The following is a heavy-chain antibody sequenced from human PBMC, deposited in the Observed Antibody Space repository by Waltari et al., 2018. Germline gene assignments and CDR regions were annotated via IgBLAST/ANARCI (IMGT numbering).Heavy chain of an antibody. J-gene: IGHJ4*02. CDR2: INPNSDGT. CDR3: ARYFPYCSSTSCYSLDY. D-gene: IGHD2-2*01. CDR1: GYTFTGYY. V-gene: IGHV1-2*06. Sequence: QVQLVQSGAEVKKPGASVKVSCKASGYTFTGYYMHWVRPAPGQGLEWMGRINPNSDGTNYAQKFQGRVTMTRDTSISTAYMELSRLRSDDTAVYYCARYFPYCSSTSCYSLDYWGQGTLVTVSS.